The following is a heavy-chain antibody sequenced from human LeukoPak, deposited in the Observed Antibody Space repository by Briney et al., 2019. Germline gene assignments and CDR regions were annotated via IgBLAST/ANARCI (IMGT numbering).Heavy chain of an antibody. V-gene: IGHV1-69*13. D-gene: IGHD6-6*01. CDR1: GGTFSSYA. Sequence: SVKVSCKASGGTFSSYAISWVRQAPGQGLEWMGGIIPIFGTANYAQKFQGRVTITADESTSTAYMELSSLRSEDTAVYYCASTSVFLAARPYAYSSGGPFDIWGQGAMVTVSS. CDR3: ASTSVFLAARPYAYSSGGPFDI. CDR2: IIPIFGTA. J-gene: IGHJ3*02.